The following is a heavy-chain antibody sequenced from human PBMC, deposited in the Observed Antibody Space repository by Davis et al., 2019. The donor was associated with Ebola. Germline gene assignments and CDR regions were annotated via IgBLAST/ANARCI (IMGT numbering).Heavy chain of an antibody. CDR1: GFTFSGSA. V-gene: IGHV3-73*01. D-gene: IGHD3-3*01. Sequence: GESLKISCAASGFTFSGSAMHWVRQASGKGLEWVGRIRSKANSYATAYAASVKGRFTISRDDSKNTAYLQMNSLKTEDTAVYYCARDPRFLEWLEVWGQGTLVTVSS. CDR2: IRSKANSYAT. J-gene: IGHJ4*02. CDR3: ARDPRFLEWLEV.